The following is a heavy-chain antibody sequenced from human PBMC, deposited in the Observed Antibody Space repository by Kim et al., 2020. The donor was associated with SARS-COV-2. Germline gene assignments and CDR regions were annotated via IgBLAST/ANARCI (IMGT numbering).Heavy chain of an antibody. Sequence: ADAVEGRLTISRDNSKNTLYLQMNSLRAEDTAVYYCAKAWATYYYGSGSYYWGQGTLVTVSS. V-gene: IGHV3-23*01. D-gene: IGHD3-10*01. CDR3: AKAWATYYYGSGSYY. J-gene: IGHJ4*02.